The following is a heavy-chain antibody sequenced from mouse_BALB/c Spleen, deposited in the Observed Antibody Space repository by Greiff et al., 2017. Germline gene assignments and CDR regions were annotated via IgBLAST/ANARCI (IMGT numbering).Heavy chain of an antibody. Sequence: QVHVKQSGAELARPGASVKLSCKASGYTFTSYWMQWVQQRPGQGLEWIGAIYPGDGDTRYTQKFKGKATLTADKSSSTAYMQLSSLASEDSAVYYCARSGGNYRFAYWGQGTLVTVSA. D-gene: IGHD2-1*01. CDR1: GYTFTSYW. CDR3: ARSGGNYRFAY. CDR2: IYPGDGDT. V-gene: IGHV1-87*01. J-gene: IGHJ3*01.